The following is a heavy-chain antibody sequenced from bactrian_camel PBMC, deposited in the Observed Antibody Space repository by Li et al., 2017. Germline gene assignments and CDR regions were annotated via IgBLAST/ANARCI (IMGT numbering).Heavy chain of an antibody. J-gene: IGHJ4*01. Sequence: DVQLVESGGGSALAGESLRLSCAASESPYRMFCMAWFRQAPGKDREGVASIDTDGGATYEDSVKGRFTISRDNANNTVNLMMNSLKPEDTAMYYRAANFGPYCSGPYLARRANFLGQGTQVTVS. CDR2: IDTDGGAT. D-gene: IGHD2*01. V-gene: IGHV3S40*01. CDR1: ESPYRMFC.